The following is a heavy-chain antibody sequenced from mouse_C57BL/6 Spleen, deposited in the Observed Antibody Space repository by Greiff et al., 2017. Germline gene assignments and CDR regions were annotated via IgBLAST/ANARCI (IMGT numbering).Heavy chain of an antibody. J-gene: IGHJ2*01. Sequence: VQLQPSGAELVRPGTSVKVSCKASGYAFTNYLIEWVKQRPGQGLEWIGVINPGSGGTNYTEKLKGQATLTADKSSSTAYMQLSILTSEDSSFYFCARCDGYYYIDYWGQGTTLTVSS. V-gene: IGHV1-54*01. D-gene: IGHD2-3*01. CDR1: GYAFTNYL. CDR3: ARCDGYYYIDY. CDR2: INPGSGGT.